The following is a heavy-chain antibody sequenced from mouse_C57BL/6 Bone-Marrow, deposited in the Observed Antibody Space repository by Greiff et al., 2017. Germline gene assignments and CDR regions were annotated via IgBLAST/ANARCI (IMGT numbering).Heavy chain of an antibody. CDR3: ARGLRGY. CDR2: IHPNSGST. J-gene: IGHJ2*01. D-gene: IGHD2-4*01. V-gene: IGHV1-64*01. Sequence: QVQLQQSGAELVKPGASVKLSCTASGFNIKDYYIHWVKQRPGQGLEWIGMIHPNSGSTNYNEKFKSKATLTVDKSSSTAYMQLSSLTSEDSAVYYCARGLRGYWGQGTTLTVSS. CDR1: GFNIKDYY.